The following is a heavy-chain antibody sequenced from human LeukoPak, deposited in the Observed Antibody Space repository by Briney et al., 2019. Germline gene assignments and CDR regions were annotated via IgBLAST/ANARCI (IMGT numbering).Heavy chain of an antibody. D-gene: IGHD3-3*01. V-gene: IGHV4-34*01. CDR2: INHSGST. J-gene: IGHJ4*02. CDR3: ARGLDFWSGYYLTYYFDY. CDR1: GGSFSGYY. Sequence: SETLSLTCAVYGGSFSGYYWSWIRQPPGKGLEWIGEINHSGSTNYNPSLKSRVTISVDTSKNQFSLKLSSVTAADTAVYYCARGLDFWSGYYLTYYFDYWGQGTPVTVSS.